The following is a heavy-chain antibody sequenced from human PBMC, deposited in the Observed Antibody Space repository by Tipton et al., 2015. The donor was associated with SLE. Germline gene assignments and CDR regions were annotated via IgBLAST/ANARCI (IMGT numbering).Heavy chain of an antibody. Sequence: SLRLSCAAYGFTFEDYAMHWVRQVPGKGLEWVAGISSNSGRIAYADSLKGRFTISRDNAQTSLYLQMNSLRAEDTAVYYCAGSSRYGAFDPWGQGTLVTVSS. D-gene: IGHD3-16*02. CDR2: ISSNSGRI. J-gene: IGHJ5*02. CDR3: AGSSRYGAFDP. CDR1: GFTFEDYA. V-gene: IGHV3-9*01.